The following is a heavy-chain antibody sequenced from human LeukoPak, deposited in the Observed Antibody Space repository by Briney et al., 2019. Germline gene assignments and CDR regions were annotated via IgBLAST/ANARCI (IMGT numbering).Heavy chain of an antibody. Sequence: PGGSLRLSCAASRFTLSNYWMSWVRQAPGKGLEWVANIKQDGSETYYVDSVKGRFTISRDNAKNSLSLQMNSLRAEDTAVYYCARQRGRGCLDYWGQGTLVTVSS. D-gene: IGHD6-19*01. J-gene: IGHJ4*02. V-gene: IGHV3-7*01. CDR2: IKQDGSET. CDR3: ARQRGRGCLDY. CDR1: RFTLSNYW.